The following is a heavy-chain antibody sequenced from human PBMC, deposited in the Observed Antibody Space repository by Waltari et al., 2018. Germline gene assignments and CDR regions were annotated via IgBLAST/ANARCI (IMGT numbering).Heavy chain of an antibody. J-gene: IGHJ4*02. D-gene: IGHD6-25*01. V-gene: IGHV4-4*02. Sequence: QVHLQESGPGLVKPSGTLSLTCEVSGASGTGDWWGWVRQPPGKGLEWIGEIYHSGSNNYNPSLKSRLAMSVDKSKNEFSLKLTSVTAADTAVYYCARWSARISQREFYFDYWGQGILVTISS. CDR3: ARWSARISQREFYFDY. CDR1: GASGTGDW. CDR2: IYHSGSN.